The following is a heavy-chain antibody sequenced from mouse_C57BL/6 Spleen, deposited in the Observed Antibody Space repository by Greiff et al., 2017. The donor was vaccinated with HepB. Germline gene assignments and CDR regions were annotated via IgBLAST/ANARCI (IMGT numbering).Heavy chain of an antibody. D-gene: IGHD2-5*01. J-gene: IGHJ1*03. CDR3: ARSLYSNHWYFDV. CDR2: IHPNSGST. Sequence: QVQLQQSGAELVKPGASVKLSCKASGYTFTSYWMHWVKQRPGQGLEWIGMIHPNSGSTNYNEKFKSKATLTVDKSSSTAYMQLSSLTSEDSAVYYCARSLYSNHWYFDVWGTGTTVTVSS. V-gene: IGHV1-64*01. CDR1: GYTFTSYW.